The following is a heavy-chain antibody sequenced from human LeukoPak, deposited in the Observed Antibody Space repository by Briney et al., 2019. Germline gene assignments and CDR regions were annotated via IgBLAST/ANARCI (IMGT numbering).Heavy chain of an antibody. Sequence: TSETLSLTCTVSGYSISSVYWSWIRQPPGKGLEVIGYTYISGDTNYNPSLKGRVTISLDTSKNQLSLKMTSVTAADTAVYYCARDRLGATRLDAFDIWGQGTMVTVSS. V-gene: IGHV4-4*09. J-gene: IGHJ3*02. CDR2: TYISGDT. D-gene: IGHD5-12*01. CDR1: GYSISSVY. CDR3: ARDRLGATRLDAFDI.